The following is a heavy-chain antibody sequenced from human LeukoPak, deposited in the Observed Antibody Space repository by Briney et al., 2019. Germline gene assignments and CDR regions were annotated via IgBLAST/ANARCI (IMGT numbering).Heavy chain of an antibody. J-gene: IGHJ2*01. V-gene: IGHV4-59*01. D-gene: IGHD3-16*01. CDR1: GGSTSDYY. CDR2: VHYSGST. Sequence: SETLSLTCIVSGGSTSDYYWRWMRQPPGNGLEWIGYVHYSGSTTYNPSLKSRVTMSVDTSKNQFSLKLSSVTAADTAVYYCARGVSFDLWGRGTLLTVSS. CDR3: ARGVSFDL.